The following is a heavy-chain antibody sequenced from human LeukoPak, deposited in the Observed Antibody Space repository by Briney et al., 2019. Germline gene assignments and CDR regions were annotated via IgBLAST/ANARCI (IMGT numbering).Heavy chain of an antibody. CDR3: ARATTVLLWFGEFPPYYYYGMDV. V-gene: IGHV7-4-1*02. D-gene: IGHD3-10*01. Sequence: ASAKVSCKASGYTFTSYAMNWVRQAPGQGLEWMGWINTNTGNPTYAQGFTGRFVFSLDTSVSTAYLQISSLKAEDTAVYYCARATTVLLWFGEFPPYYYYGMDVWGQGTTVTVSS. J-gene: IGHJ6*02. CDR1: GYTFTSYA. CDR2: INTNTGNP.